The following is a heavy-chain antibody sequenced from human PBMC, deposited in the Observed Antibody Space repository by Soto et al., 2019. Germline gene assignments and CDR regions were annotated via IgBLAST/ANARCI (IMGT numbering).Heavy chain of an antibody. Sequence: QVQLQQWGAGLLKPSETLSLTCAAYRGSFSGYSWNWIRQPPGKGLEWIGEINLSGSTNYNPSLKTRVTISVDTSKNQFSLKLSSVTAADTAVYYCARGFPVYSYYSYIDVWGKGTTVTVSS. CDR3: ARGFPVYSYYSYIDV. CDR2: INLSGST. CDR1: RGSFSGYS. D-gene: IGHD2-15*01. J-gene: IGHJ6*03. V-gene: IGHV4-34*01.